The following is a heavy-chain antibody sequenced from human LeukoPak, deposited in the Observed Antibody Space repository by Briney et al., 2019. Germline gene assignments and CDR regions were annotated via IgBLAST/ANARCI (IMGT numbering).Heavy chain of an antibody. J-gene: IGHJ4*02. CDR1: GFIFSGSW. D-gene: IGHD5-18*01. V-gene: IGHV3-7*05. CDR2: INQDGSEK. CDR3: ALGYKYGRLFDY. Sequence: GGSLRLSCAASGFIFSGSWMSWVRQAPGIGLEWVANINQDGSEKHYVDSVKGRFTISRDNAYNSLYLQMNSLRAEDTAVYYCALGYKYGRLFDYWGQGTLVTVSS.